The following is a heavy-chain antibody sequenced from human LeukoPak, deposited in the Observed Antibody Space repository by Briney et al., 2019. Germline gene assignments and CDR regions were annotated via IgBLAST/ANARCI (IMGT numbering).Heavy chain of an antibody. V-gene: IGHV3-30*18. CDR3: AKDPRRGYSYGHAKRTYMDV. CDR1: GFTFSSYG. J-gene: IGHJ6*03. Sequence: GGSLRLSCAASGFTFSSYGMHWVRQAPGKGLEWVAVISYDGSNKDYADSVKGRFTISRDNSKNTLYLQMNSLRAEDTAVYYCAKDPRRGYSYGHAKRTYMDVWGKGTTVTVSS. D-gene: IGHD5-18*01. CDR2: ISYDGSNK.